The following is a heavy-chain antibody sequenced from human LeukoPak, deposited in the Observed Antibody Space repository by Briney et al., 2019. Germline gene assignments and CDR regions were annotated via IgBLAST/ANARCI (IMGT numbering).Heavy chain of an antibody. CDR1: GGPISSSSYY. Sequence: PSETLSLTCTVSGGPISSSSYYWGWIRQPPGKGLEWIGSIYYSGSTYYNPSLKSRVTISVDTSKNQFSLRLSSVTAADTAVYYCASTLLRLKGFDPWGQGTLVTVSS. V-gene: IGHV4-39*01. J-gene: IGHJ5*02. CDR3: ASTLLRLKGFDP. CDR2: IYYSGST. D-gene: IGHD3-3*01.